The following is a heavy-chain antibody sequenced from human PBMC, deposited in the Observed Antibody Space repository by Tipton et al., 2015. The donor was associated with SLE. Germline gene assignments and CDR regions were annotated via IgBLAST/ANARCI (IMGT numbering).Heavy chain of an antibody. CDR2: INHSGST. Sequence: TLSLTCTVSGGSISSSSYYWGWIRQPPGKGLEWIGEINHSGSTNYNPSLKSRVTISVDTSKNQFSLKLSSVTAADTAVYYCARVRYWGQGTLVTVSS. CDR3: ARVRY. J-gene: IGHJ4*02. V-gene: IGHV4-39*07. CDR1: GGSISSSSYY.